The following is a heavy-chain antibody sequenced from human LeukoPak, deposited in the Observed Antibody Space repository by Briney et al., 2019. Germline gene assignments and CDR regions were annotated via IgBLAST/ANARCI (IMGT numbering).Heavy chain of an antibody. CDR2: IRYDGSNK. CDR3: AKVLGTSSPLSYDY. Sequence: PGGSLRLSCEASGFTFSSYGMHWVRQAPGKGLEGGAFIRYDGSNKYYADSVKGRFTISRDNSKNTLYLQMNSLRAEDTAVYYCAKVLGTSSPLSYDYWGQGTLVTVSS. D-gene: IGHD2-2*01. J-gene: IGHJ4*02. V-gene: IGHV3-30*02. CDR1: GFTFSSYG.